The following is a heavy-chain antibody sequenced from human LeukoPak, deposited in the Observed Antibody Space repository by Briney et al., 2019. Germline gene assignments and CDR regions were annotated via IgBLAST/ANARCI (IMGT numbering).Heavy chain of an antibody. J-gene: IGHJ5*02. CDR2: IYTSGST. Sequence: PSQTLSLTCTVSGGSISSGSYYWSWIRQPAGKGLEWIGRIYTSGSTNYNPSLKSRVTMSVDTSKNQFSLKLSSVTAADTAVYYCARDYDYVWGSFPSWGQGTLVTVSS. V-gene: IGHV4-61*02. D-gene: IGHD3-16*01. CDR1: GGSISSGSYY. CDR3: ARDYDYVWGSFPS.